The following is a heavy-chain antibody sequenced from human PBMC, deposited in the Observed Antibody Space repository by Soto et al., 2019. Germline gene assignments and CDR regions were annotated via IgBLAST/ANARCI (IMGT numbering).Heavy chain of an antibody. J-gene: IGHJ6*03. CDR1: GGSISSYY. D-gene: IGHD2-15*01. V-gene: IGHV4-59*01. CDR3: ARSYRRYCSGGSCYSYYYYYMDV. Sequence: SETLSLTCTVSGGSISSYYWSWIRQPPGKGLEWIGYIYYSGSTNYNPSLESRVTISVDTSKNQFSLKLSSVTAADTAVYYCARSYRRYCSGGSCYSYYYYYMDVWGKGTTVTV. CDR2: IYYSGST.